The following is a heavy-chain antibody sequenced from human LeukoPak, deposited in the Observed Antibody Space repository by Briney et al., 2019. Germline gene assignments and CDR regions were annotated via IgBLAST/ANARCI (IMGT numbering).Heavy chain of an antibody. CDR3: ARDLSVTTNY. CDR2: ISSDGSSI. Sequence: GGSLRLSCAVSGFTVSSNYMSWVRQAPGKGLVWVSRISSDGSSISYADSVKGRFTISRDNAKNTLYLQMNSLRAEDTALYYCARDLSVTTNYWGQGTLVTVSS. V-gene: IGHV3-74*01. J-gene: IGHJ4*02. D-gene: IGHD4-17*01. CDR1: GFTVSSNY.